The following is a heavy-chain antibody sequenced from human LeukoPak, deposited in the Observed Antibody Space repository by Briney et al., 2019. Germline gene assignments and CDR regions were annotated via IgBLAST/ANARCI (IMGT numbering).Heavy chain of an antibody. CDR2: IIPILGIA. V-gene: IGHV1-69*04. D-gene: IGHD2-21*02. Sequence: GASVKVSCKASGGTFSSYAISWVRQAPGQGLEWMGRIIPILGIANYAQKFQGRVTITADKSTSTAYMGLSSLRSEDTAVYYCARAGGVTDYFDYWGQGTLVTVSS. CDR3: ARAGGVTDYFDY. J-gene: IGHJ4*02. CDR1: GGTFSSYA.